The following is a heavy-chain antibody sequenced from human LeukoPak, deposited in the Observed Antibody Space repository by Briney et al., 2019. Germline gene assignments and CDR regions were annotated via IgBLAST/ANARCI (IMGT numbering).Heavy chain of an antibody. CDR1: GYTFTAYY. CDR3: ARELGGVEDY. D-gene: IGHD3-16*01. Sequence: GASVKVSCKASGYTFTAYYIHWLRQAPGQGLEWMGWINPNSGGTNYAQKFQGLVTMSRDTSITTAYMELSSLRSEDTAVYYCARELGGVEDYWGQGTLVTVSS. V-gene: IGHV1-2*02. CDR2: INPNSGGT. J-gene: IGHJ4*02.